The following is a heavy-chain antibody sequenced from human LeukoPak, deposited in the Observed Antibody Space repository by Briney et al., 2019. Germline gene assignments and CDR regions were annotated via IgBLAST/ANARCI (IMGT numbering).Heavy chain of an antibody. V-gene: IGHV4-59*01. CDR3: ARELRELHYYYYGMDV. Sequence: PSETLSLTCTVSGGSISSYYWSWIRQPPGKGLEWIGYIYYGGSTNYNPSLKSRVTISVDTSKNQFSLKLSSVTAADTAVYYCARELRELHYYYYGMDVWGQGTTVTVSS. CDR1: GGSISSYY. J-gene: IGHJ6*02. D-gene: IGHD1-7*01. CDR2: IYYGGST.